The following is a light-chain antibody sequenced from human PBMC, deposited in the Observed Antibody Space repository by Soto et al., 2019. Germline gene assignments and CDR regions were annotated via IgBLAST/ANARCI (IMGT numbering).Light chain of an antibody. CDR2: GAS. CDR1: QGIGNY. J-gene: IGKJ1*01. CDR3: KKYNRAPRT. Sequence: DIQITQSPPSLSAYVGASGTITFRSSQGIGNYLAWYQQKPGKVPKLLIYGASTLQSGVPSRFSGSGSGTDFTLTISSLRTEDFATYSCKKYNRAPRTFGTGTKVDIK. V-gene: IGKV1-27*01.